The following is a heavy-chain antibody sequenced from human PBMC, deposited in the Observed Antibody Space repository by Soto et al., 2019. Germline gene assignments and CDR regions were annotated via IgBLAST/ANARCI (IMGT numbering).Heavy chain of an antibody. J-gene: IGHJ4*02. D-gene: IGHD3-3*01. V-gene: IGHV3-15*01. Sequence: GGSLRLSCAASGFTFSNAWMSWVRQAPGKGLEWVGRIKSKTDGGTTGYAAPVKGRFTISRDDSKNTLYLQMNSLKTEDTAVYYCTGTEITIFGVVPDYWGQGTLVTVSS. CDR2: IKSKTDGGTT. CDR3: TGTEITIFGVVPDY. CDR1: GFTFSNAW.